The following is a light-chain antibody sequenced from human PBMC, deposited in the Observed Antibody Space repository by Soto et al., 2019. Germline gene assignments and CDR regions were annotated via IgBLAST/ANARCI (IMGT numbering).Light chain of an antibody. CDR2: DNN. CDR1: TSNIGKYY. J-gene: IGLJ1*01. V-gene: IGLV1-51*01. Sequence: QSVLSQPPSVSAAPGQRVTISCSGSTSNIGKYYVSWYQQVPGTAPRLLIYDNNQRPSGIPDRFSGSKSGTSATLAITGLQTGDEADYYCQSYDRSLSGSFFGTGTKLTVL. CDR3: QSYDRSLSGSF.